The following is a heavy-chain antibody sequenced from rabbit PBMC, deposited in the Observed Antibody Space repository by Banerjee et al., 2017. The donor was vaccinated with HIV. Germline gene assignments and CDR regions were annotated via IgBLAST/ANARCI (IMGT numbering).Heavy chain of an antibody. D-gene: IGHD8-1*01. CDR3: ARDTGSSFSSYGMDL. Sequence: QEQLVESGGGLVKPEGSLTLSCKASGFPFSDKAVMCWVRQAPGKGLEWFACINVVTGKAVYASWAKGRFTFSKTSSTTVTLQMTSLTVADTATYFCARDTGSSFSSYGMDLWGPGTLVTVS. J-gene: IGHJ6*01. CDR2: INVVTGKA. CDR1: GFPFSDKAV. V-gene: IGHV1S45*01.